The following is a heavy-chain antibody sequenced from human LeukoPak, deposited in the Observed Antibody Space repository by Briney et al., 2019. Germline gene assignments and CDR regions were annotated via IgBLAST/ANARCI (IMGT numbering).Heavy chain of an antibody. CDR1: GYTFTSYD. Sequence: ASVKVSCKASGYTFTSYDINWVRQATGQGPEWMGWMNPNSGNTAYAQKFQGRVTITRNTSISTAYMELSSLRSEDTAIYYCAREDYSGSSDYWGQGTLVTVSS. CDR2: MNPNSGNT. CDR3: AREDYSGSSDY. V-gene: IGHV1-8*01. D-gene: IGHD1-26*01. J-gene: IGHJ4*02.